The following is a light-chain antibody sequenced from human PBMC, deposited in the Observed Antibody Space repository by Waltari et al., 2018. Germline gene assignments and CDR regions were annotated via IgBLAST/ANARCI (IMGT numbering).Light chain of an antibody. CDR3: QQYSTWFYT. Sequence: IVLTQSPATLSVSPGCSAPLTCKASQTVTNNLAWYQEKPGQSPRLLIHDASTRATGIAARFSASGSGRQFTLTISRLQSEDVAIYYCQQYSTWFYTFGQGTKLEI. J-gene: IGKJ2*01. CDR2: DAS. V-gene: IGKV3D-15*01. CDR1: QTVTNN.